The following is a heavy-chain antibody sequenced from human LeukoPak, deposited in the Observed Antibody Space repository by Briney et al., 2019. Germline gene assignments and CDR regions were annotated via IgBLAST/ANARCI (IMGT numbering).Heavy chain of an antibody. CDR3: ASTLNGALDY. V-gene: IGHV3-11*01. Sequence: GGSLRLFCAASGFTFSYYYMSWIRQAPGKRLEWVSYISSSGSTISYADSVKGRFTISRDDAKNSLYLQMNSLRAEDTAVYYCASTLNGALDYWGQGTLVTVSS. J-gene: IGHJ4*02. D-gene: IGHD1-1*01. CDR1: GFTFSYYY. CDR2: ISSSGSTI.